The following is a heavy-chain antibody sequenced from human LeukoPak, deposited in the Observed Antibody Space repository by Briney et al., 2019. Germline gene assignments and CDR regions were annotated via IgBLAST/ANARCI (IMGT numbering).Heavy chain of an antibody. D-gene: IGHD1-7*01. V-gene: IGHV1-2*02. CDR3: ARDPSITGTTLSPYLYDMDV. J-gene: IGHJ6*03. CDR1: GYTFTGYY. Sequence: GASVKVSCKASGYTFTGYYMHWVRQAPGQGLEWMGWINPNSGGTNYAQKFPGRVTMTRDTSISTAYMELSRLRSDDTAVYYCARDPSITGTTLSPYLYDMDVWGKRTTVTVSS. CDR2: INPNSGGT.